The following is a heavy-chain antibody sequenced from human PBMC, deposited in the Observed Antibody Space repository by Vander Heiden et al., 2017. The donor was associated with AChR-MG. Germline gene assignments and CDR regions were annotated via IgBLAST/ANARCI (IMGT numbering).Heavy chain of an antibody. J-gene: IGHJ3*02. V-gene: IGHV1-2*02. CDR1: GYTFTGYY. CDR3: ARVRYCSSTSCYRSAFDI. CDR2: INPNSGGT. D-gene: IGHD2-2*01. Sequence: QVQLVQSGAEVKKPGASVKVSCKASGYTFTGYYMHWGRQAPGQGLEWMGWINPNSGGTNYAQKFQGRVTMTRDTSISTAYMELSRLRSDDTAVYYCARVRYCSSTSCYRSAFDIWGQGTMVTVSS.